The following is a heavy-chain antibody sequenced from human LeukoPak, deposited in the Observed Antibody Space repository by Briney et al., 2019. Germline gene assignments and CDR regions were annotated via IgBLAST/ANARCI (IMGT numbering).Heavy chain of an antibody. D-gene: IGHD2-15*01. CDR3: ATDFPHCSGGSCYSSFDY. V-gene: IGHV1-24*01. CDR1: GYTLTELS. J-gene: IGHJ4*02. CDR2: FDPEDGET. Sequence: GASVKVSCKVSGYTLTELSMHWVRQAPGKGLEWMGGFDPEDGETIYAQKFQGRVTMTEDTSTDTAYMELSSLRSEDTAVYYCATDFPHCSGGSCYSSFDYWGQGTLVTVSS.